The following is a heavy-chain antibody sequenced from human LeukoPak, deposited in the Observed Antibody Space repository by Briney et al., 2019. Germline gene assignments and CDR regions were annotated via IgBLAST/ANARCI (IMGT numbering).Heavy chain of an antibody. CDR2: IYYSGST. J-gene: IGHJ4*02. Sequence: PSETLSLTCTVSGGSISSYYWSWIRQPPGKGLEWIGYIYYSGSTNYNPSLKSRVTISVDTSKNQFSLKLSSVTAADTAVYYCARAPPGNVDYWGQGTLVTVSS. CDR1: GGSISSYY. V-gene: IGHV4-59*01. D-gene: IGHD1-1*01. CDR3: ARAPPGNVDY.